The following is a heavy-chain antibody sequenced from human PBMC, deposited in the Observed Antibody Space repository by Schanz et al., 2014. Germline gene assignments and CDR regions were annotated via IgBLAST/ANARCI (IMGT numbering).Heavy chain of an antibody. Sequence: EVQLVESGGGLVKPGGSLRLSCAASGFTFSTYYMNWVRQAPGKGLEWISYISTTSSNIYYGDSVKGRFTISRDNAKNSLYLQMNSLRAEDTALYFCARCMGEWLIYPNWFDPWGQGTLVTVSS. CDR2: ISTTSSNI. V-gene: IGHV3-21*05. J-gene: IGHJ5*02. CDR1: GFTFSTYY. D-gene: IGHD3-3*01. CDR3: ARCMGEWLIYPNWFDP.